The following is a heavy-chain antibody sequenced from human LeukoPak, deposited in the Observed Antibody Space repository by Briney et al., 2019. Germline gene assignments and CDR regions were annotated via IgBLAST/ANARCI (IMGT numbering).Heavy chain of an antibody. CDR1: GLPFSSYA. CDR2: ISYDGSNK. Sequence: AGGSLRLSCAASGLPFSSYAMHWVRQAPGKGRGWVTIISYDGSNKYYADSVKGRFTIPRDNSKNTLYLQMNSLRAEDTAVYYCARRQGDSSAGLDYWGKGTLVTVSS. CDR3: ARRQGDSSAGLDY. D-gene: IGHD3-22*01. J-gene: IGHJ4*02. V-gene: IGHV3-30-3*01.